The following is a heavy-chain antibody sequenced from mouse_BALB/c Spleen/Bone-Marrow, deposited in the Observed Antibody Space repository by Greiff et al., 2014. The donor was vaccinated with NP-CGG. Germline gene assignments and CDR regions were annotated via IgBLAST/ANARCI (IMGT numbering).Heavy chain of an antibody. D-gene: IGHD2-3*01. Sequence: EVKVVESGTVLARPGASVKMSCKASGYSFTSYWMHWVKQRPGQGLEWIGAIYPGNSDTSYNQKFKGKAKLTAVTSASTAYMELSSLTNEDSAVYYCTRRWLLHGFYAMDYWGQGTSVTVSS. V-gene: IGHV1-5*01. CDR2: IYPGNSDT. CDR1: GYSFTSYW. CDR3: TRRWLLHGFYAMDY. J-gene: IGHJ4*01.